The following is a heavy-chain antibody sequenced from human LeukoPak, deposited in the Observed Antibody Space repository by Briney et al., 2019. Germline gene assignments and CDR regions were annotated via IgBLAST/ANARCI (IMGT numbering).Heavy chain of an antibody. CDR1: GFTFSSYS. D-gene: IGHD1-20*01. CDR3: ARTNWNDDGEWFDP. V-gene: IGHV3-21*01. J-gene: IGHJ5*02. CDR2: ISSSSSYI. Sequence: PGGSLRLSCAASGFTFSSYSMNWVRQAPGKGLEWVSSISSSSSYIYYADSVKGRFTISRDNAKNSLYLQMKSLRAEDTAVYYCARTNWNDDGEWFDPWGQGTLVTVSS.